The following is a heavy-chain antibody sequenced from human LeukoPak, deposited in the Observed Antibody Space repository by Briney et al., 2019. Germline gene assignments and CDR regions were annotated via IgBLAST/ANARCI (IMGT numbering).Heavy chain of an antibody. CDR2: ITGSGHTT. CDR1: GFTFSSYG. CDR3: AMDPNGEYLGSFDF. Sequence: GGSLRLSCVGSGFTFSSYGMTWVRQAPGQGLEWVSAITGSGHTTRYGESVQGRFTVSRDNSRNTLYLDMNNLRAQDAAVYYCAMDPNGEYLGSFDFWGQGTLATVSS. V-gene: IGHV3-23*01. J-gene: IGHJ3*01. D-gene: IGHD4-17*01.